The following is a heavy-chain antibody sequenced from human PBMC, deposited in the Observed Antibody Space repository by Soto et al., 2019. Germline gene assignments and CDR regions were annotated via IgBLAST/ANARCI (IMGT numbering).Heavy chain of an antibody. J-gene: IGHJ3*02. Sequence: ASVKVSFKASGYTFTSYAMHWVRQAPGQRLEWMGWINAGNGNTKYSQKFQGRVTMTEDTSTDTAYMELSSLRSEDTAVYYCANLDMITFGGVIGPNDEFDSWGPGIMVTFSS. CDR2: INAGNGNT. D-gene: IGHD3-16*01. CDR3: ANLDMITFGGVIGPNDEFDS. V-gene: IGHV1-3*01. CDR1: GYTFTSYA.